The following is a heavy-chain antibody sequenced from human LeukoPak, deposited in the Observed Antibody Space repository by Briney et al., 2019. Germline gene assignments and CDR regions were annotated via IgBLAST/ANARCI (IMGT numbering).Heavy chain of an antibody. D-gene: IGHD3-22*01. CDR1: GYTFTGYS. Sequence: VASVKVSCKASGYTFTGYSMHWLRQAPGQGLEWMGWINPNSGGTSYAHNFQGRVTMTRDTSISTVYVELSRLRSDDTAVYYCARSPPPYYYDSSGYVGQGVCFDYWGQGTLVTVSS. V-gene: IGHV1-2*02. CDR3: ARSPPPYYYDSSGYVGQGVCFDY. CDR2: INPNSGGT. J-gene: IGHJ4*02.